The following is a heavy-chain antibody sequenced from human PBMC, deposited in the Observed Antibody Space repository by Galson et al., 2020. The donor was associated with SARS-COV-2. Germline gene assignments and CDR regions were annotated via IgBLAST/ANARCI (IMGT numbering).Heavy chain of an antibody. CDR2: LFAGGAT. CDR3: ARVIYSSGWR. D-gene: IGHD6-19*01. CDR1: GFTATNNT. V-gene: IGHV3-53*04. J-gene: IGHJ4*02. Sequence: GGSFRLHCAPSGFTATNNTISGVRQAPGKGLEWPPVLFAGGATSYAAPGEARFTISRHSLKKTLNLQMNSLRADDTAIYYCARVIYSSGWRWGQGTLVTVSS.